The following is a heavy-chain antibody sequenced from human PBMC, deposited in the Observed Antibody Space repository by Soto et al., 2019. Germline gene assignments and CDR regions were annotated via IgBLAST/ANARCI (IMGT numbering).Heavy chain of an antibody. D-gene: IGHD3-10*01. V-gene: IGHV4-39*01. CDR2: IYYSGST. J-gene: IGHJ4*02. CDR1: GGSISSSSYY. CDR3: ARHGITMVRVYS. Sequence: SETLSLTCTVSGGSISSSSYYWGWIRQPPGKGLEWIGSIYYSGSTYYNPSLKSRVTISVDTSKNQFSLKLSSVTAPDTAVYYCARHGITMVRVYSWGQGPLVTVPS.